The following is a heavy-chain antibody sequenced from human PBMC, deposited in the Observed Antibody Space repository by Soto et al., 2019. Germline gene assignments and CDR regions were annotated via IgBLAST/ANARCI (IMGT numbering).Heavy chain of an antibody. V-gene: IGHV1-2*04. CDR3: AAAAADDAFDI. J-gene: IGHJ3*02. CDR2: INPNSGGT. Sequence: FTGYYMHWVRQAPGQGLEWMGWINPNSGGTNYAQKFQGWVTMTRDTSISTAYMELSRLRSDDTAVYYWAAAAADDAFDIWGQGTMVTVSS. D-gene: IGHD6-13*01. CDR1: FTGYY.